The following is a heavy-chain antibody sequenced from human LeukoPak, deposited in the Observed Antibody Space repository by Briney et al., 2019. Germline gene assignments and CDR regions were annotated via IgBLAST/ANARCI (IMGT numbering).Heavy chain of an antibody. Sequence: SETLSLTCTVSGGSISSYYWSWIRQPPGKGLEWIGYIYYSGSTNYNPSFKSRVTISVDTSKNQFSLKLSSVTAADTAVYYCARGGRGSWIQLWLPGAFDIWGQGTMVTVSS. CDR1: GGSISSYY. D-gene: IGHD5-18*01. CDR2: IYYSGST. J-gene: IGHJ3*02. CDR3: ARGGRGSWIQLWLPGAFDI. V-gene: IGHV4-59*01.